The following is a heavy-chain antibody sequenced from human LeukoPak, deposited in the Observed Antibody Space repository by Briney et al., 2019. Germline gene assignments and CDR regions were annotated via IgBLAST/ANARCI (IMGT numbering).Heavy chain of an antibody. CDR2: ISYDGSNK. D-gene: IGHD3-9*01. Sequence: GGSLRLSCAASGFTFSSYAMHWVRQAPGKGLEWVAVISYDGSNKYYADSVKGRFTISRDNSKNTLYLQMNSLRAEDTAVYYCAKSPWSYYDILTGLNYMDVWGKGTTVTISS. CDR1: GFTFSSYA. J-gene: IGHJ6*03. CDR3: AKSPWSYYDILTGLNYMDV. V-gene: IGHV3-30*04.